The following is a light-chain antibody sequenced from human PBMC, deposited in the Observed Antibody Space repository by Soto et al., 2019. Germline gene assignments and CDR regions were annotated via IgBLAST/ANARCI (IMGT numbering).Light chain of an antibody. CDR3: QQYGSCPI. CDR1: QSVSSSY. J-gene: IGKJ3*01. CDR2: GAS. V-gene: IGKV3-20*01. Sequence: EIVLTQSPGTLSLSPGERATLSCRASQSVSSSYLAWYQQKPGQAPRLLIYGASSRATGIPDRFSGNGSGTDFTLTISRLEPEDFAVYYCQQYGSCPIFGPGTKVDIK.